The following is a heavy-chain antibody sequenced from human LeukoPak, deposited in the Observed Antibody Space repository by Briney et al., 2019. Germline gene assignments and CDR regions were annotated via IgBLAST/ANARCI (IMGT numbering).Heavy chain of an antibody. CDR2: ISGSGGNT. CDR3: ARGVYVRGAFDI. J-gene: IGHJ3*02. V-gene: IGHV3-23*01. D-gene: IGHD3-10*02. Sequence: GGSLRLSCAASGFTFSTSAMSWVRQAPGKGLEWVSIISGSGGNTYYADSVKGRFTISRDNSKNTLYLQMDSLGAEDTAIYYCARGVYVRGAFDIWGQGTMVTVSS. CDR1: GFTFSTSA.